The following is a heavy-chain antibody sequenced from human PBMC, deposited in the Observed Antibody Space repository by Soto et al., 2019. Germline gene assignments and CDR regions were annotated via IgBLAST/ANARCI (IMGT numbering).Heavy chain of an antibody. CDR3: AKDRVKIGYVFDY. Sequence: QVQLVESGGGVVQPGRSLRLSCAASGFNFSNHGMYWVRQAPGKGLEWVAVISNAGNNKYYADSVKGRFSISRDNSTNMVYLQMNSLRPEDTAVYYCAKDRVKIGYVFDYWGQGTLVTVSS. CDR2: ISNAGNNK. V-gene: IGHV3-30*18. D-gene: IGHD2-2*01. CDR1: GFNFSNHG. J-gene: IGHJ4*02.